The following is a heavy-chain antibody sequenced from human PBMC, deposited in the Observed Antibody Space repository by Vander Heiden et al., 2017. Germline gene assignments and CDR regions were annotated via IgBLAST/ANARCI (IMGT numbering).Heavy chain of an antibody. V-gene: IGHV3-23*01. D-gene: IGHD3-10*01. J-gene: IGHJ4*02. CDR3: AKRGIGGSGSYYTPFDY. Sequence: EVQLLESGGGLVQPGGSLGLSCAAYVLPFSSYAMSWVRQAPGKGLEWVSAISGSGGSTYYADSVKGRFTISRDNSKNTLYLQMNSLRAEDTAVYYCAKRGIGGSGSYYTPFDYWGQGTLVTVSS. CDR2: ISGSGGST. CDR1: VLPFSSYA.